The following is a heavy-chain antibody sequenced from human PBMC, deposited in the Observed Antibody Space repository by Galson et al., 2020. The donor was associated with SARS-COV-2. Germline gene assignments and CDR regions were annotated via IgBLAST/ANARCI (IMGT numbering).Heavy chain of an antibody. J-gene: IGHJ4*02. Sequence: GESLKISCKGSGYSFTNYWIGWVRQMPGKGLEWMGVIYPDDSHTIYSPSFRGQVTISGDKSLSTAYLHWNSLKASDTAMYYCARHGASSGWYEGIDYWGQGTLVT. CDR3: ARHGASSGWYEGIDY. CDR1: GYSFTNYW. CDR2: IYPDDSHT. D-gene: IGHD6-19*01. V-gene: IGHV5-51*01.